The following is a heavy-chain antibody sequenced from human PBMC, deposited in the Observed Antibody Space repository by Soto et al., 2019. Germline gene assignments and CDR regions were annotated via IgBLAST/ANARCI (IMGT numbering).Heavy chain of an antibody. J-gene: IGHJ3*02. Sequence: ASVKVSCKASGYTFTGYYMHWVRQAPGQGLEWMGWINPNSGGTNYAQKFQGWVTITRDTSISTAYMELSRLRSDDTAVYYCGRDPNWDGVAFDIWGQGTMVTVSS. CDR3: GRDPNWDGVAFDI. CDR1: GYTFTGYY. CDR2: INPNSGGT. V-gene: IGHV1-2*04. D-gene: IGHD1-1*01.